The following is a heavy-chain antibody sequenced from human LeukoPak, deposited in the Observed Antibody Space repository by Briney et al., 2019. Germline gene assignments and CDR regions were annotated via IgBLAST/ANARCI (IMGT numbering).Heavy chain of an antibody. J-gene: IGHJ6*02. Sequence: ASVKVSCKASGYTFTNYYIHWVRQAPGQGLEWMGIINPSGGSTSYAQKFQGRVTMTRDTSTSAIYMDLSSLRSEDTAVYYCARVVAAARMDVWGQGTTVTVSS. CDR2: INPSGGST. V-gene: IGHV1-46*01. CDR3: ARVVAAARMDV. D-gene: IGHD6-13*01. CDR1: GYTFTNYY.